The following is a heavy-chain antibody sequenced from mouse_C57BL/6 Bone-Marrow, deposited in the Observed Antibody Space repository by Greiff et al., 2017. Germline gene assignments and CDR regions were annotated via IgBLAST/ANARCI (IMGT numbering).Heavy chain of an antibody. CDR1: GYTFTSYW. CDR3: ARGQLRLPFAY. CDR2: IHPNSGST. Sequence: VQLQQPGAELVKPGASVKLSCNASGYTFTSYWMHWVKQRPGQGLEWIGMIHPNSGSTNYNEKFKSKATLTVDKSSSTAYMQLSSLTSEDSAVYYCARGQLRLPFAYWGQGTLVTVSA. J-gene: IGHJ3*01. D-gene: IGHD3-2*02. V-gene: IGHV1-64*01.